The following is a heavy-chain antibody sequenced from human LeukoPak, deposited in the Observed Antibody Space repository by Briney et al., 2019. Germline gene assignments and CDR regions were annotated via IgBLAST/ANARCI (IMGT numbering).Heavy chain of an antibody. CDR3: ARRTSRYYMDV. V-gene: IGHV4-39*01. CDR1: GGSISSSSYY. J-gene: IGHJ6*03. CDR2: IYYSGNT. Sequence: SETLSLTCTVSGGSISSSSYYWGWTRQPPGKGLEWIGSIYYSGNTYYNPSLKSRVTISVDTSKNQFPLKLSSVTAADTAVYYCARRTSRYYMDVWGKGTTVTVSS. D-gene: IGHD2-2*01.